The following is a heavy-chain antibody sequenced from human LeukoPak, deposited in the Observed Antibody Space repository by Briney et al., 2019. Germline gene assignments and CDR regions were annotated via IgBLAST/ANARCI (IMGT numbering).Heavy chain of an antibody. CDR1: GFTFSGSA. V-gene: IGHV3-73*01. CDR3: TRQSHFGALSSGYYYGY. Sequence: GGSLRLSCVASGFTFSGSAMHWVREASGKGLEWVGRIRSKANSYATAYAASVKGRFTISRDDSKNTAYLQMNSLKTEDTAVYYCTRQSHFGALSSGYYYGYWGQGTLVTVSS. J-gene: IGHJ4*02. CDR2: IRSKANSYAT. D-gene: IGHD3-22*01.